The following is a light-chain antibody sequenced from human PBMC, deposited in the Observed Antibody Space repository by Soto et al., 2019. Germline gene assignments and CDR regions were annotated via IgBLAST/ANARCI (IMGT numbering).Light chain of an antibody. CDR1: QDISNY. J-gene: IGKJ4*01. CDR3: QQYDNLSLT. Sequence: DIQMTQSPSSLSASVGDRVTITCQASQDISNYLNWYQQKPGKAPKLLLFDASNMETGVPSSFSGSGSGTDFTFTISSLQPEDIATYYCQQYDNLSLTFGGGTKVEIK. CDR2: DAS. V-gene: IGKV1-33*01.